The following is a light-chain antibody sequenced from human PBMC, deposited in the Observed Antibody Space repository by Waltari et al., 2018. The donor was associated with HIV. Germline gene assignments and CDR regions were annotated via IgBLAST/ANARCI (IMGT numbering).Light chain of an antibody. V-gene: IGLV2-23*02. CDR2: QVK. J-gene: IGLJ2*01. CDR3: CSYAGRSTLEV. CDR1: SSDGGAYNL. Sequence: SALTQPASVSGSPGQSITTSCTGTSSDGGAYNLVSWYQQPPGKAPKFIIYQVKERPLEVFYRFSGSNACKTASLTIPWLQAGDEAYYYCCSYAGRSTLEVFGGGTKVTVL.